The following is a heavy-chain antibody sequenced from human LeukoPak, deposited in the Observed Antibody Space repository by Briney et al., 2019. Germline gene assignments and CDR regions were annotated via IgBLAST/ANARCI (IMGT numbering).Heavy chain of an antibody. Sequence: GGSLRLSCAASGFTFSSYGIHWVRQAPGKGLEWVAVISYDGSKKFYADSVKGRFTISRDNSKNTLYLQMNSLRAEDTAVYYCARVDGSDAFDIWGQGTMVTVSS. CDR1: GFTFSSYG. D-gene: IGHD5-24*01. V-gene: IGHV3-30*03. CDR2: ISYDGSKK. CDR3: ARVDGSDAFDI. J-gene: IGHJ3*02.